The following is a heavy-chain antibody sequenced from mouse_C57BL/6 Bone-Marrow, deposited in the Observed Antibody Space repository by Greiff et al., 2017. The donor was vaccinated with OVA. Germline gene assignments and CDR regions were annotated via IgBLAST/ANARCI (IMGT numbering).Heavy chain of an antibody. J-gene: IGHJ4*01. CDR1: GYTFTSYW. CDR3: ARDLDDYDPASYAMDD. Sequence: QVQLQQPGAELVMPGASVKLSCKASGYTFTSYWMHWVKQRPGQGLEWIGEIDPSDSYTNYNQKFKGKSTLTVDKSSSTAYMQLSSLTSEDSAVYYCARDLDDYDPASYAMDDWGQGTSVTVSS. D-gene: IGHD2-4*01. V-gene: IGHV1-69*01. CDR2: IDPSDSYT.